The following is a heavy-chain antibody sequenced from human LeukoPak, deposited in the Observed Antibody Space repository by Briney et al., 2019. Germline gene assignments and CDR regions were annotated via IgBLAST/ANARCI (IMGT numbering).Heavy chain of an antibody. D-gene: IGHD3-22*01. CDR2: IIPIFGTA. CDR3: ARWNYDSSGYNDY. V-gene: IGHV1-69*05. J-gene: IGHJ4*02. CDR1: GGTFSSYA. Sequence: SVKVSCKASGGTFSSYAISWVRQAPGQGLEWMGRIIPIFGTANYAQKFQGRVTMTRDTSISTAYMELSRLRSDDTAVYYCARWNYDSSGYNDYWGQGTLVTVSS.